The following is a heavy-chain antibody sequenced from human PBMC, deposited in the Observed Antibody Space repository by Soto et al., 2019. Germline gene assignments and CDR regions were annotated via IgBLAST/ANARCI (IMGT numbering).Heavy chain of an antibody. V-gene: IGHV4-39*01. CDR2: IYYSGST. CDR3: ATPARYYGSGSYLGWFDP. J-gene: IGHJ5*02. Sequence: SETLSLTCTVSGGSISSSSYYWGWIRQPPGKGLEWIGSIYYSGSTYYNPSLKSRVTISVDTSKNQFSLKLSSVTAADTAVYYCATPARYYGSGSYLGWFDPWGQGTLVTVSS. CDR1: GGSISSSSYY. D-gene: IGHD3-10*01.